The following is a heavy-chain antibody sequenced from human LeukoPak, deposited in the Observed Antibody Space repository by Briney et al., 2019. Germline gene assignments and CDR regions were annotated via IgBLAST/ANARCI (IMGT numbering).Heavy chain of an antibody. V-gene: IGHV4-34*01. Sequence: SETLSLTCAVYGGSFSGYYWSWIRQPPGKGLEWIGEINHSGSTNYNPSLKSRVTISVDTSKNQFSLKLSSVTAADTAVYYCARTIKGYDFWSGYYRGGYFDYWGQGTLVTVSS. CDR1: GGSFSGYY. CDR3: ARTIKGYDFWSGYYRGGYFDY. J-gene: IGHJ4*02. CDR2: INHSGST. D-gene: IGHD3-3*01.